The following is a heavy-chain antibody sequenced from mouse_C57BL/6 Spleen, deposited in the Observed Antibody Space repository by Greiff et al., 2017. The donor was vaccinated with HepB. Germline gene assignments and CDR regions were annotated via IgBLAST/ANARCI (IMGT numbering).Heavy chain of an antibody. J-gene: IGHJ2*01. V-gene: IGHV5-9-1*02. D-gene: IGHD2-12*01. CDR1: GFTFSSYA. CDR3: TREWGAYDAYFGY. Sequence: EVKLMESGEGLVKPGGSLKLSCAASGFTFSSYAMSWVRQTPEKRLEWVAYISSGGDYIYYADTVKGRFTISRDNARNTQYLQMSSLKAEDTAMYYSTREWGAYDAYFGYWGQGTTLTVSS. CDR2: ISSGGDYI.